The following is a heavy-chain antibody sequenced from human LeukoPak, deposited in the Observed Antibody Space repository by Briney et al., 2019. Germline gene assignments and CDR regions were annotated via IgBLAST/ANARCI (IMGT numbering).Heavy chain of an antibody. J-gene: IGHJ4*02. Sequence: GGSLRLSCAASGFTFRNAGMGWVRQAPGKGLEWVSSINENAAITKYADSVNGRFTISRDNSQNILCLQMYSLRVEDTAVYYCTTRYGVSTRHYYFVSWGQGNLVSVSS. D-gene: IGHD4-17*01. V-gene: IGHV3-23*01. CDR2: INENAAIT. CDR1: GFTFRNAG. CDR3: TTRYGVSTRHYYFVS.